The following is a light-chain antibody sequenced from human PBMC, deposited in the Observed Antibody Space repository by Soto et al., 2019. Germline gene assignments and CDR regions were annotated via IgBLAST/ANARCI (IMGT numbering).Light chain of an antibody. V-gene: IGKV3-20*01. CDR2: DAS. J-gene: IGKJ1*01. Sequence: EIVWTQSPGTLSLSPGERATLSCRASQSVSKNYLAWYQHKPGQAPRLLIWDASNRATGIPDRFSGSGSGTDFTLTISRLEPEDCAVYYCQQCATSPLTFGQGTKVEIK. CDR1: QSVSKNY. CDR3: QQCATSPLT.